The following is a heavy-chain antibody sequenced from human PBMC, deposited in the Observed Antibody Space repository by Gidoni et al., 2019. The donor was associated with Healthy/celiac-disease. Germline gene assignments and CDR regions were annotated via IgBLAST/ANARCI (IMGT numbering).Heavy chain of an antibody. CDR2: ITHSGST. V-gene: IGHV4-34*01. CDR3: ARGLPLYLGYSSGWYYFDY. D-gene: IGHD6-19*01. Sequence: QVQLQPWGAGLLTPSETLSLTCPVYGGSFSGYSWSWIRQPPGKGLEWIGEITHSGSTNYNPAIKSRVTISVDTSKNQFSLKLSSVTAADTAVYYCARGLPLYLGYSSGWYYFDYWGKGTLVTVSS. CDR1: GGSFSGYS. J-gene: IGHJ4*02.